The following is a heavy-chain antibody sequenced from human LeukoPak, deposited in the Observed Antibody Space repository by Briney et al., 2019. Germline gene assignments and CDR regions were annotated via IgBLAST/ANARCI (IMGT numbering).Heavy chain of an antibody. Sequence: ASVKVSCKASGYTFTVYYMHWVRQAPGQGLEWMGWINPNSGGTNYAQKFQGRVTMTRDTSISTAYMELSRLRSDDTAVYYCARADCSGGSCSPDYWGQGTLVTVSS. D-gene: IGHD2-15*01. CDR1: GYTFTVYY. J-gene: IGHJ4*02. CDR2: INPNSGGT. CDR3: ARADCSGGSCSPDY. V-gene: IGHV1-2*02.